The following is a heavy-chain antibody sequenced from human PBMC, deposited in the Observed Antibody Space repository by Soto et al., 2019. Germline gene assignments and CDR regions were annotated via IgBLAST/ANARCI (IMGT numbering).Heavy chain of an antibody. V-gene: IGHV3-30*18. J-gene: IGHJ4*02. Sequence: QVQLVESGGGVVHPGRSLRLSCAASGFTFSTYGMHWVRQAPGKGLEWVAVIWDDGSNQYYADSVEGRLTISRDNSKSTLYLQMDSLRPEDKAVYYCAKGGSSGWDLDYWGQGTLVTVSS. CDR1: GFTFSTYG. CDR3: AKGGSSGWDLDY. D-gene: IGHD6-19*01. CDR2: IWDDGSNQ.